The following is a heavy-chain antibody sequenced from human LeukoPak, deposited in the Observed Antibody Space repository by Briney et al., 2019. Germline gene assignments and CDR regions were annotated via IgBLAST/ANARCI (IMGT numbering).Heavy chain of an antibody. CDR3: ASRGGYYDSSGYYPFDY. Sequence: PSETLSLTCAVYGGSFSGYYWSWIRQHPGKGLEWIGYIYYSGSTYYNPSLKSRVTISVDTSKNQFSLKLSSVTAADTAVYYCASRGGYYDSSGYYPFDYWGQGTLVTVSS. J-gene: IGHJ4*02. CDR1: GGSFSGYY. V-gene: IGHV4-31*11. CDR2: IYYSGST. D-gene: IGHD3-22*01.